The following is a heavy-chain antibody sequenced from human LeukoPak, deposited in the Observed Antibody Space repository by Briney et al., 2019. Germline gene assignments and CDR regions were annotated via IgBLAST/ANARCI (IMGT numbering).Heavy chain of an antibody. D-gene: IGHD3-22*01. Sequence: GGSLRLSCAASGFTFDDYAMHWVRQAPGKGLEWVSGISWNSGSIGYADSVKGRFTISRDNAKNSLYLQMNSLRAEDTAVYYCARVRYDGSGYYSIYDYWGQGTLVTVSS. CDR3: ARVRYDGSGYYSIYDY. V-gene: IGHV3-9*01. CDR2: ISWNSGSI. CDR1: GFTFDDYA. J-gene: IGHJ4*02.